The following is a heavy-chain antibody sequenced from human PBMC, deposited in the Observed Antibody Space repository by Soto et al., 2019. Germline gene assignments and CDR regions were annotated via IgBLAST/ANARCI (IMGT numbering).Heavy chain of an antibody. J-gene: IGHJ3*02. CDR3: AQTNWVQGDAFDI. Sequence: SETLSLTCTVSGGSISSSSYYWGWIRQPPGKGLEWIGSIYYSGSTYYNPSLKSRVTISVDTSKNQFSLKLSSVTAADTAVYYCAQTNWVQGDAFDIWGQGTMVTVSS. CDR2: IYYSGST. V-gene: IGHV4-39*01. CDR1: GGSISSSSYY. D-gene: IGHD7-27*01.